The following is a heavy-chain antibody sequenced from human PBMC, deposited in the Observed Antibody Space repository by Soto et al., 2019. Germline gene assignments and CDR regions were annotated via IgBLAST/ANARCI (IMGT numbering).Heavy chain of an antibody. CDR2: IYYSGST. D-gene: IGHD2-8*02. Sequence: PSETLSLTCTFSGGSIXSGDYYLSWIRQPPGKGLEWIGYIYYSGSTYYNPSLKSRVTISVDTSKNQFSLKLTSVTAADTAVYYCARDKITGLFDYWGQGTLVTVSS. CDR3: ARDKITGLFDY. V-gene: IGHV4-30-4*01. CDR1: GGSIXSGDYY. J-gene: IGHJ4*02.